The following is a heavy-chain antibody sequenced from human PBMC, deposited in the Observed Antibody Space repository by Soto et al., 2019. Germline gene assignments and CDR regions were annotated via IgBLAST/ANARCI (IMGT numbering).Heavy chain of an antibody. D-gene: IGHD4-17*01. CDR2: ISAYTGHT. CDR1: GYPFASSG. J-gene: IGHJ5*02. CDR3: ARDDYGPIALYSWLDP. V-gene: IGHV1-18*01. Sequence: QVQLEQSGSEVKRPGASVKVSCKASGYPFASSGLSWVRQAPGQGLEWMGWISAYTGHTNYAQKIQGRVTMTTDTSTQTAYMELRSLTHDDTAVYYCARDDYGPIALYSWLDPWGPGTLVTVSS.